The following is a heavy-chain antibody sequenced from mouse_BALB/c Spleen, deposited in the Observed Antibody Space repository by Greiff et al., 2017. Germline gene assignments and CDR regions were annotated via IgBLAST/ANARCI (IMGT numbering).Heavy chain of an antibody. CDR3: ARTDDGYYKDAMDY. J-gene: IGHJ4*01. V-gene: IGHV5-6*01. CDR1: GFTFSSYG. D-gene: IGHD2-3*01. Sequence: EVQGVESGGDLVKPGGSLKLSCAASGFTFSSYGMSWVRQTPDKRLEWVATISSGGSYTYYPDSVKGRFTISRDNAKNTLYLQMSSLKSEDTAMYYCARTDDGYYKDAMDYWGQGTSVTVSS. CDR2: ISSGGSYT.